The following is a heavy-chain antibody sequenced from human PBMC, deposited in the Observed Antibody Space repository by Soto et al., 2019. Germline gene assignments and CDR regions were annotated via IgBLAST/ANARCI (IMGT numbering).Heavy chain of an antibody. CDR1: GFTFSDYY. CDR3: ATALGSGGHVGTN. CDR2: ISSSGATI. Sequence: QLQLVESGGGLVKPGGSLRLSCTASGFTFSDYYMSWIRQAPGKELEWVSYISSSGATIYYADSVKGRFTISRDNAKKSLYLQMNSLRAEDTAVYYCATALGSGGHVGTNWGQGTLVTVSS. J-gene: IGHJ4*02. D-gene: IGHD2-15*01. V-gene: IGHV3-11*01.